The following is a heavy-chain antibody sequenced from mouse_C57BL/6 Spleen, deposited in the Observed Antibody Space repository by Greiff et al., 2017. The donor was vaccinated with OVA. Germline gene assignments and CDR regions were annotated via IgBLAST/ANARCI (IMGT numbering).Heavy chain of an antibody. V-gene: IGHV1-80*01. CDR1: GYAFSSYW. Sequence: QVHVKQSGAELVKPGASVKISCKASGYAFSSYWMNWVKQRPGKGLEWIGQIYPGDGDTNYNGKFKGKATLTADKSSSTAYMQLSSLTSEDSAVYFCARRRGYDGYSMDYWGQGTSVTVSS. J-gene: IGHJ4*01. CDR3: ARRRGYDGYSMDY. D-gene: IGHD2-3*01. CDR2: IYPGDGDT.